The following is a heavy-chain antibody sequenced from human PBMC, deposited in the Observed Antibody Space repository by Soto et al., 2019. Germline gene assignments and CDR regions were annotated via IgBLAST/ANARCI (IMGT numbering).Heavy chain of an antibody. Sequence: QLQLQESGPGLVKPSETLSLTSSVSGDSINSDNYYWGWIRQPPGKGLEWIGSIYYRGNTYYNPSLKTRVTISLDKSKSQFSLKLNSVTAADSAVYFCARLEGLATISYYFDYWGQGTLVTVSS. V-gene: IGHV4-39*01. D-gene: IGHD3-9*01. CDR2: IYYRGNT. CDR1: GDSINSDNYY. J-gene: IGHJ4*02. CDR3: ARLEGLATISYYFDY.